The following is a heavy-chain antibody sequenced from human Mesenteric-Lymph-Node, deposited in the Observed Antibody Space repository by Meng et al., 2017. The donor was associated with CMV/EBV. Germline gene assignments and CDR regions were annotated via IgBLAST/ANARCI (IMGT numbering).Heavy chain of an antibody. CDR3: ARETFKGGSYFPDY. J-gene: IGHJ4*02. CDR1: GFTFSSYW. D-gene: IGHD1-26*01. Sequence: GESLKLSCAASGFTFSSYWLHWVRQVPGTGLLWVSRISTDGSTTRYADSVKGRLTISRDNAKNTLYLQMNSLRAEDTAVYYCARETFKGGSYFPDYWGQRTLVTVSS. V-gene: IGHV3-74*01. CDR2: ISTDGSTT.